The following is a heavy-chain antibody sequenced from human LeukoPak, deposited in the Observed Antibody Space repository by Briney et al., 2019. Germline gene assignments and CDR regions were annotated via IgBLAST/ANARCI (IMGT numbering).Heavy chain of an antibody. CDR2: IYYSGST. J-gene: IGHJ4*02. CDR3: ARRYGDLYFDY. D-gene: IGHD4-17*01. V-gene: IGHV4-39*01. Sequence: SETPFLTCTVSGGSISSSSYYWGWIRQPPGKGLEWIGSIYYSGSTYYNPSLKSRVIISVDTSKNRFSLKLSSVTAADTAVYYCARRYGDLYFDYWGQGTLVTVSS. CDR1: GGSISSSSYY.